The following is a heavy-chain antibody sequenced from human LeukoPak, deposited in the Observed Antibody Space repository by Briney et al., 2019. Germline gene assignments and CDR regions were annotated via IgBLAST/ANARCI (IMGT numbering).Heavy chain of an antibody. J-gene: IGHJ5*02. CDR3: ARDGGVAPHNWFDP. Sequence: PSETLSLTCTVSGGSISSSSHYWGWIRQPPGKGLEWIGSIYYSGSTYYSPSLKSRVTISVDTSKNQFSLKLSSVTAADTAVYYCARDGGVAPHNWFDPWGQGTLVTVSS. D-gene: IGHD2-8*02. V-gene: IGHV4-39*07. CDR1: GGSISSSSHY. CDR2: IYYSGST.